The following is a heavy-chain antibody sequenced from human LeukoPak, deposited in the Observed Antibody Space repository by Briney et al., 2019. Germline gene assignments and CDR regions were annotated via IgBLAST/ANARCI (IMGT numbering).Heavy chain of an antibody. CDR1: GFTFDDYA. CDR3: ARGTWIFDY. J-gene: IGHJ4*02. V-gene: IGHV3-43*02. Sequence: GGSLRLSCAASGFTFDDYAMHWVRQAPGKGLEWVSLISGDGGSTYYADSVKGRFTISRDNSKNSLYLQMNSLRTEDTAVYYCARGTWIFDYWGQGTLVTVSS. CDR2: ISGDGGST. D-gene: IGHD5-12*01.